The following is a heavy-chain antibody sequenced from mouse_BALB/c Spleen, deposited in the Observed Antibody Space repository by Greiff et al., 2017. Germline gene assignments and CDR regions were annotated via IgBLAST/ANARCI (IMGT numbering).Heavy chain of an antibody. CDR1: GFTFSSYT. D-gene: IGHD4-1*01. V-gene: IGHV5-6-4*01. Sequence: EVKVEESGGGLVKPGGSLKLSCAASGFTFSSYTMSWVRQTPEKRLEWVATISSGGSYTYYPDSVKGRFTISRDNAKNTLYLQMSSLKSEDTAMYYCTRENWDWFAYWGQGTLVTVSA. CDR3: TRENWDWFAY. J-gene: IGHJ3*01. CDR2: ISSGGSYT.